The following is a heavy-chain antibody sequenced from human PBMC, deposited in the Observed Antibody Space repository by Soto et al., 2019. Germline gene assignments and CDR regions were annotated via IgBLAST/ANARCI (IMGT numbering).Heavy chain of an antibody. CDR1: GYTFTSYG. Sequence: ASVKVSCKASGYTFTSYGISWVRQAPGQGLEWMGWISAYNGNTNYAQKLQGRVTMTTDTSTSTAYMELRSLRSDDTAVYYCARDHIKGPVVGRSRWAIQIDYWGQGTLVTVSS. V-gene: IGHV1-18*01. CDR2: ISAYNGNT. D-gene: IGHD5-18*01. J-gene: IGHJ4*02. CDR3: ARDHIKGPVVGRSRWAIQIDY.